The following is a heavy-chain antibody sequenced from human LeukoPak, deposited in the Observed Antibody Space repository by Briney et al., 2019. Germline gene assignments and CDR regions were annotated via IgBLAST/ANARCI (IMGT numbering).Heavy chain of an antibody. J-gene: IGHJ4*02. CDR2: INHSGST. CDR1: GGSFSGYY. D-gene: IGHD4-17*01. Sequence: SETLSLTCAVYGGSFSGYYWSWIRQPPGKGLEWIGEINHSGSTNYNPSLKSRVTISVDTSKNQFSLRLSSVTAADTAVYFCAGDYGDYYFDYWGQGTLVTVSS. CDR3: AGDYGDYYFDY. V-gene: IGHV4-34*01.